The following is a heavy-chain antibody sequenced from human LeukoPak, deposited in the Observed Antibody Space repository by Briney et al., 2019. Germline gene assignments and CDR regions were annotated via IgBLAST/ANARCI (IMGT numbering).Heavy chain of an antibody. J-gene: IGHJ5*02. Sequence: SETLSLTCSVSGGSISTYYWSWIRQPPGKGLEWIGYIPYSGSTNYNPSLKSRVTISVDTSKNQFSLKLTSVTAADTALYYCARNSRYCRGGSCYPNWFDPWGQGTLVTVSS. CDR3: ARNSRYCRGGSCYPNWFDP. CDR2: IPYSGST. D-gene: IGHD2-15*01. V-gene: IGHV4-59*08. CDR1: GGSISTYY.